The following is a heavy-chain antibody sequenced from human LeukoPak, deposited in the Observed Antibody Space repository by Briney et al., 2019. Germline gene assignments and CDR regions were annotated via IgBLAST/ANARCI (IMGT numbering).Heavy chain of an antibody. CDR1: GFAFNIYG. CDR2: VGGGKDI. CDR3: AKDATPGNSIWDHFDS. V-gene: IGHV3-23*01. Sequence: GGSLRLSCAASGFAFNIYGMSWVRQAPGKGLEWGSSVGGGKDIHYADSVKGRFTGSRDDAKNTVYLQMNSLRAEDTAIYFCAKDATPGNSIWDHFDSWGQGTLVTVSS. J-gene: IGHJ4*02. D-gene: IGHD1-7*01.